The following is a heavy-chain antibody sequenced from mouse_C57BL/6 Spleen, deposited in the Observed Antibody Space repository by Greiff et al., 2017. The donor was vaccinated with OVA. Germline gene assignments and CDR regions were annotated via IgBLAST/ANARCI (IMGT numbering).Heavy chain of an antibody. CDR2: IDPSDSYT. J-gene: IGHJ2*01. CDR3: ARNYGSPSFDY. D-gene: IGHD1-1*01. V-gene: IGHV1-50*01. CDR1: GYTFTSYW. Sequence: QVQLQQSGAELVKPGASVKLSCKASGYTFTSYWMQWVKQRPGQGLEWIGEIDPSDSYTNYNQKFKGKATLTVDTSSSTAYMQLSSLTSEDSAVYYCARNYGSPSFDYWGQGTTLTVSS.